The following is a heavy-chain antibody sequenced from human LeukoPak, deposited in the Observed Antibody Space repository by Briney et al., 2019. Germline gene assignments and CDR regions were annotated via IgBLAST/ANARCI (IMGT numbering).Heavy chain of an antibody. CDR1: GGTFSSYA. Sequence: GASVKVSCKASGGTFSSYAIRWVRQAPGQGLEWMGRIIPIFGTANYAQKFQGRVTITTDESTSTAYMELSSLRSEDTAVYYCARAGAYYYGSGSYYNVWWFDPWGQGTLVTVSS. CDR3: ARAGAYYYGSGSYYNVWWFDP. CDR2: IIPIFGTA. D-gene: IGHD3-10*01. V-gene: IGHV1-69*05. J-gene: IGHJ5*02.